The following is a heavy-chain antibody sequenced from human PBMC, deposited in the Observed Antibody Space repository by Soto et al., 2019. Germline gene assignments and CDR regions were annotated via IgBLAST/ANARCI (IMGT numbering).Heavy chain of an antibody. CDR1: GFTFSSYA. J-gene: IGHJ6*02. D-gene: IGHD5-12*01. Sequence: GGSLRLSCAASGFTFSSYAMHWVRQAPGKGLEWVAVISYDGSNKYYADSVKGRFTISRDNSKNTLYLQMNSLRAEDTAVYYCARVPLGIYPRRYYYYYGMDVWGQGTTVTVSS. CDR2: ISYDGSNK. CDR3: ARVPLGIYPRRYYYYYGMDV. V-gene: IGHV3-30-3*01.